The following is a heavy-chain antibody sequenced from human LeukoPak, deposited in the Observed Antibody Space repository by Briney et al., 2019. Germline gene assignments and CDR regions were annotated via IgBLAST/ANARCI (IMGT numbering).Heavy chain of an antibody. V-gene: IGHV4-39*07. CDR3: ARVGGDPRRRYMDV. Sequence: PSETLSLTCTVSGGSISSSSYYWGWIRQPPGKGLEWIGSIYYSGSTYYNPSLKSRVTISVDTSKNQFSLKLSSVTAADTAVYYCARVGGDPRRRYMDVWGKGTTVTVSS. CDR1: GGSISSSSYY. J-gene: IGHJ6*03. D-gene: IGHD2-21*02. CDR2: IYYSGST.